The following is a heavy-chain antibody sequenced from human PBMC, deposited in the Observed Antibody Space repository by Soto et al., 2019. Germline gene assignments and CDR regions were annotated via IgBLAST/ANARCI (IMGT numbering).Heavy chain of an antibody. J-gene: IGHJ3*02. V-gene: IGHV4-59*01. CDR2: IYYSGTT. Sequence: PSETLSLTCIVSGGSISSYYWSWIRQPPGKGLEWIGYIYYSGTTNYNPSLKSRVTISVDTSKNQFSLKLSSVTAADTAVYYCARVWGGAFDIWGQGTMVT. CDR1: GGSISSYY. CDR3: ARVWGGAFDI. D-gene: IGHD3-10*01.